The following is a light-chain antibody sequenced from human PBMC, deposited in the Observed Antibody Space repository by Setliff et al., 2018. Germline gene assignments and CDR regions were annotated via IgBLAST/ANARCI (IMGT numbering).Light chain of an antibody. V-gene: IGLV2-14*01. CDR1: RSDVGGYNY. CDR3: TSYTISSTEV. J-gene: IGLJ1*01. CDR2: EVS. Sequence: QSVLTQPASASGSPGQSITISCTGTRSDVGGYNYVSWYQQHSGKVPKLMIYEVSNRPSGVSNRFSGSKSGNTASLTISRLQTEDEADYYCTSYTISSTEVFGTGTKVTVL.